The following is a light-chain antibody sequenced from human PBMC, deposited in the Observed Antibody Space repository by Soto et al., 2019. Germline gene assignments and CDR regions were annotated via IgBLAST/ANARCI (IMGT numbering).Light chain of an antibody. V-gene: IGKV3-15*01. CDR3: LQYNFWPPLT. J-gene: IGKJ4*01. CDR2: DAS. Sequence: EIVMTQSPATLSVSPGERATLSCRASQSVNSNLAWYRQKPGQAPRLLISDASTRATGVPARFSGSGSGTEFNLTISSLQSEDSGIYYCLQYNFWPPLTFGGGTKVEIK. CDR1: QSVNSN.